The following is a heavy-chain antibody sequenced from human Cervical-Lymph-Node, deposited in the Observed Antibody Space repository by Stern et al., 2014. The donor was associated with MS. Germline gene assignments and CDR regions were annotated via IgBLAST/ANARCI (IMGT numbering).Heavy chain of an antibody. CDR1: GYTFTSYG. D-gene: IGHD3-9*01. J-gene: IGHJ6*02. V-gene: IGHV1-18*04. Sequence: QDQLVQSGAEVKKHGASVKVSCKASGYTFTSYGISWVRQAPGQGLEWMGWISAYNGNTNYAQKLQGRVTMTTDTSTSTAYMELRSLRSDDTAVYYCARVDGITISAYYYYGMDVWGQGTTVTVSS. CDR3: ARVDGITISAYYYYGMDV. CDR2: ISAYNGNT.